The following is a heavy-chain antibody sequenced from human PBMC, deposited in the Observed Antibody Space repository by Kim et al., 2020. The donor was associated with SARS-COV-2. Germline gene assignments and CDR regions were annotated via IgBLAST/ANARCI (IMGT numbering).Heavy chain of an antibody. J-gene: IGHJ4*02. CDR1: GFTFSSYA. CDR3: ATGGELRYFDWFPHFVY. D-gene: IGHD3-9*01. CDR2: ISGSGGST. Sequence: GGSLRLSCAVSGFTFSSYAMSWVRQAPGKGLEWVSAISGSGGSTYYADSGKGRFTISRDNSKNTLYLQMNSLRAEDTAVYYCATGGELRYFDWFPHFVYWGQGTLVTVSS. V-gene: IGHV3-23*01.